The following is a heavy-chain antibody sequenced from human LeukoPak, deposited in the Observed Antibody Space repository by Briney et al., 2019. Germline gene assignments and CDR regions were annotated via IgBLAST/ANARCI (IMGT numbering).Heavy chain of an antibody. J-gene: IGHJ4*02. CDR2: ISGNSRTI. CDR3: ARRYYSDSSGYLD. D-gene: IGHD3-22*01. V-gene: IGHV3-11*04. Sequence: GGSLRLSCAVSGFTFSDYYMSWLRQAPGRGLEWVSYISGNSRTIYYADSVKGRFTISRDNAKNSLYLQMNRLRAEDTAVYYCARRYYSDSSGYLDRGQGALVTV. CDR1: GFTFSDYY.